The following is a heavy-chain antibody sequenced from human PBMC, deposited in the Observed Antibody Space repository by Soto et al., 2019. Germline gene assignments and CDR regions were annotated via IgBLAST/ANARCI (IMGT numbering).Heavy chain of an antibody. CDR1: GGTFSSYA. CDR2: IVPIFGTA. V-gene: IGHV1-69*01. CDR3: ARDPLGGYCSSTSCPTPFDP. Sequence: QVQLVQSGAEVKKPGSSVKVSCKASGGTFSSYAISWVRQAPGQGLEWMGGIVPIFGTANYAQKFQGRVTITADESTSTAYMELSSRRSEDTAVYYCARDPLGGYCSSTSCPTPFDPWGQGTLVTVSS. D-gene: IGHD2-2*01. J-gene: IGHJ5*02.